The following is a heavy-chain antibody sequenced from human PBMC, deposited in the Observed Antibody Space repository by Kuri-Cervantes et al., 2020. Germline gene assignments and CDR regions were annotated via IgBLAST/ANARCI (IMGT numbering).Heavy chain of an antibody. CDR2: IYYSGST. CDR3: ARVVSIVSIWSSGYFDY. CDR1: GGSVSSGSYY. J-gene: IGHJ4*02. D-gene: IGHD3-22*01. Sequence: SETLSLTCTDSGGSVSSGSYYWSWIRQPPGKGLEWIGYIYYSGSTNYNPSLKSRVTISVDTSKNQFSLKLSSVTAADMAVYYCARVVSIVSIWSSGYFDYWGQGTLVTVSS. V-gene: IGHV4-61*01.